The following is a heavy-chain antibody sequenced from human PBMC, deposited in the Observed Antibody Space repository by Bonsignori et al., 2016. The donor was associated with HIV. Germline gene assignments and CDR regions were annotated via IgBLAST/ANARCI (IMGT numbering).Heavy chain of an antibody. D-gene: IGHD6-19*01. J-gene: IGHJ1*01. CDR3: ARKEGYSSGSWAYFQH. V-gene: IGHV1-18*01. CDR1: GYTFATYS. CDR2: ISAYNGHT. Sequence: ASVKVSCKTSGYTFATYSITWVRQAPGQGLEWMGWISAYNGHTNYAQKLQGRVTMTTDTSTSTVYLELRSLRTDDTAVYYCARKEGYSSGSWAYFQHWGQGTLVTVSS.